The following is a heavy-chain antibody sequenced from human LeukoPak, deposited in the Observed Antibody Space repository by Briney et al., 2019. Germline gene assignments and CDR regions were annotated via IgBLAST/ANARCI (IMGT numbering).Heavy chain of an antibody. V-gene: IGHV3-74*01. D-gene: IGHD2-15*01. J-gene: IGHJ5*02. CDR1: GFTFKLYW. Sequence: GGSLRLSCAASGFTFKLYWMHWVRQVPGKAPVWVSRINDDGSDTRHADSVKGRFTISGDDATNMVFLQMNSLRPEDTAIYYCIRGGPSTWSWGQGTLVTVSS. CDR2: INDDGSDT. CDR3: IRGGPSTWS.